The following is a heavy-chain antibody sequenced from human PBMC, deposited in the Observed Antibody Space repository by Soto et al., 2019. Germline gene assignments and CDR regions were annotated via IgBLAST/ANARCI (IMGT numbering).Heavy chain of an antibody. Sequence: PGGSLRLSCAASGFTFSSYGMHWVRQAPGKGLEWVAVIWYDGSNKYYADSVKGRFTISRDNSKNTLYLQMNSLRAEDTAVYYCASSRNSKIAAPSYWGQGTLVTVSS. CDR1: GFTFSSYG. J-gene: IGHJ4*02. V-gene: IGHV3-33*01. CDR3: ASSRNSKIAAPSY. CDR2: IWYDGSNK. D-gene: IGHD6-13*01.